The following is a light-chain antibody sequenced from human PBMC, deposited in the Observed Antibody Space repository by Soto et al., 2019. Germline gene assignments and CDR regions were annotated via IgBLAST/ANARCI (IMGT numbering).Light chain of an antibody. Sequence: EMCITQSPATLSLSPGERATLSCRASQSVNINLAWYQQRPGQAPRVLIYAASTRATGVPDRFSGSGSGTEFTLTISSLQPEDFAVHYCHHYNSWPYTFGQGTKVDIK. V-gene: IGKV3-15*01. CDR3: HHYNSWPYT. CDR2: AAS. J-gene: IGKJ2*01. CDR1: QSVNIN.